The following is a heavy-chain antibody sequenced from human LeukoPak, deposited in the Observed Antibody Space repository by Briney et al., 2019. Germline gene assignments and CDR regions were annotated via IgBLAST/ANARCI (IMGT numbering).Heavy chain of an antibody. V-gene: IGHV4-39*01. CDR1: GGSISSSSYY. D-gene: IGHD6-13*01. CDR2: IYYSGST. J-gene: IGHJ4*02. Sequence: SETLSLTXTVSGGSISSSSYYWGWIRQPPGKGLEWIGSIYYSGSTYYNPSLKSRVTISVDTSKNQFSLKLSSVTAADTAVYYCARQKQQLVGIDYWGQGTLVTVSS. CDR3: ARQKQQLVGIDY.